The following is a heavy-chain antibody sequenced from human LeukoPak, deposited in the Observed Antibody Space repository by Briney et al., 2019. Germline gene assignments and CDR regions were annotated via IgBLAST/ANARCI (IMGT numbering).Heavy chain of an antibody. CDR3: ARDLRMVRGVIITLIGYGMDV. Sequence: GASVKVSCKASGYTFTSYGISWVRQAPGQGLEWMGWISAYNGNTNYAQKLQGRVTMTTDTSTSTAYMELRSLRSDDTAVYYCARDLRMVRGVIITLIGYGMDVWGQGTTVTVSS. J-gene: IGHJ6*02. CDR2: ISAYNGNT. V-gene: IGHV1-18*01. D-gene: IGHD3-10*01. CDR1: GYTFTSYG.